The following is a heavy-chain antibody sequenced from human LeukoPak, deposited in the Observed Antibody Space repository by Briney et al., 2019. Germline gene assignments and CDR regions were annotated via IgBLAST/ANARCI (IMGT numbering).Heavy chain of an antibody. CDR2: ISSSSTYI. J-gene: IGHJ4*02. D-gene: IGHD1-26*01. CDR1: GFTFYSHS. V-gene: IGHV3-21*01. Sequence: PGGSLRLSCAASGFTFYSHSMNWVRQAPGKGLVWVSSISSSSTYIYYADSVKGRFTISRDNAKNSLYLQMNSLRAEDTAVYYCARGIVGATSDYWGQGTLVIVSS. CDR3: ARGIVGATSDY.